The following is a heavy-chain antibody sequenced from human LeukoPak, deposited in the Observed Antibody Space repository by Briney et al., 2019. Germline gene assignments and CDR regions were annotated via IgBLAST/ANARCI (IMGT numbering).Heavy chain of an antibody. D-gene: IGHD1-20*01. J-gene: IGHJ4*02. Sequence: GGSLGLSCAASGFTFSSYAMSWVRQAPGKGLEWVSAISGSGGSTYYADSVKGRFTISRDNSKNTLYLQMNSLRAEDTAVYYCAKRGYNWNDENYWGQGTLVTVSS. CDR3: AKRGYNWNDENY. CDR1: GFTFSSYA. V-gene: IGHV3-23*01. CDR2: ISGSGGST.